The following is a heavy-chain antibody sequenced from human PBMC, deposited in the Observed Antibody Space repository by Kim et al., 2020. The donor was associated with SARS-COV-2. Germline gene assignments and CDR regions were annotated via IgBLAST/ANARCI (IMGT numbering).Heavy chain of an antibody. CDR3: VRVLDSSSYYY. J-gene: IGHJ4*02. CDR2: ITVNGGNT. Sequence: GGSLRLSCAASGFTFITYSIHWVRQAPGKGLECVLAITVNGGNTYYADSVKGRFTISRDNSKNMVYLQMGSLRPEDMAVYYCVRVLDSSSYYYWGQGTLVTVSS. D-gene: IGHD3-10*01. V-gene: IGHV3-64*02. CDR1: GFTFITYS.